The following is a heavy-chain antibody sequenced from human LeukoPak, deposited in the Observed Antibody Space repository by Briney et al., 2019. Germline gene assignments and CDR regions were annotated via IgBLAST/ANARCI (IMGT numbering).Heavy chain of an antibody. CDR1: GFTFSSYW. V-gene: IGHV3-7*01. J-gene: IGHJ5*02. CDR2: IKQDGSEK. CDR3: ARDRPHYGNTNLFDP. Sequence: PGGSLRLPCAASGFTFSSYWMSWVRQAPGKGLEWVANIKQDGSEKYYVDSVKGRFTISRDNAKNSVFLQMNGLRAEDTALYYCARDRPHYGNTNLFDPWGQGTLVTVSS. D-gene: IGHD3-10*01.